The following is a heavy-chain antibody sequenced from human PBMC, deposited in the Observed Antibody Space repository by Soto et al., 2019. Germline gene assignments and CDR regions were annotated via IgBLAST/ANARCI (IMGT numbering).Heavy chain of an antibody. CDR1: GGSITSTNW. Sequence: PSETLSLTCAVSGGSITSTNWWSWVRQPPGKGLEWIGEVYHTGDTNYDPSVKSRVTMSVDKSKSQFSLKLSSVTAADTAVYYCARGPTDSSGRYKFLDSWGQGILVTVSS. J-gene: IGHJ4*02. D-gene: IGHD6-19*01. CDR3: ARGPTDSSGRYKFLDS. V-gene: IGHV4-4*02. CDR2: VYHTGDT.